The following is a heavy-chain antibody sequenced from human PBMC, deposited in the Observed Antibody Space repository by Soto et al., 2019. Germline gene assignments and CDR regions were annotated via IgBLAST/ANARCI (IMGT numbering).Heavy chain of an antibody. CDR1: GFTFSSYS. CDR3: ARDLMAFGDPIGGY. D-gene: IGHD3-10*01. J-gene: IGHJ4*02. CDR2: ISSSSSYI. V-gene: IGHV3-21*01. Sequence: EVQLVESGGGLVKPGGSLRLSCAASGFTFSSYSMNWVRQAPGKGLEWVSSISSSSSYIYYADSVKGRFTISRDNAKNSLYLQMNSLRAEDTAVYYCARDLMAFGDPIGGYWGQGTLVTVSS.